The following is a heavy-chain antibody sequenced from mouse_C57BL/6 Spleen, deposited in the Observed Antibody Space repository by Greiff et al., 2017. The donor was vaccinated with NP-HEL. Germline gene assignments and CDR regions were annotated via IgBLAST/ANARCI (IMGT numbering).Heavy chain of an antibody. J-gene: IGHJ4*01. Sequence: QVQLQQSGAELARPGASVKLSCKASGYTFTSYGISWVKQRTGQGLEWIGEIYPRSGNTYYNEKFKGKATLTADKSSSTAYMELRILTSEDSAVYFCARRITTVVATEDYYAMDYWGQGTSVTVSS. V-gene: IGHV1-81*01. CDR1: GYTFTSYG. D-gene: IGHD1-1*01. CDR3: ARRITTVVATEDYYAMDY. CDR2: IYPRSGNT.